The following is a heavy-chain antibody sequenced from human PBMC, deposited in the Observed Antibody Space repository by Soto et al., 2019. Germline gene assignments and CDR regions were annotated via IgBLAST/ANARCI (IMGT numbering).Heavy chain of an antibody. CDR3: AKVPTGGNSGNYYFDY. Sequence: GGSLRLSCAASGFTFSSYAMSWVRQAPGKGLEWVSAISGSGGSTYYADSVKGRFTISRDNSKNTLYLQMNSLRAEDTAVYYCAKVPTGGNSGNYYFDYWGQGTLVTVSS. CDR1: GFTFSSYA. V-gene: IGHV3-23*01. J-gene: IGHJ4*02. D-gene: IGHD2-21*02. CDR2: ISGSGGST.